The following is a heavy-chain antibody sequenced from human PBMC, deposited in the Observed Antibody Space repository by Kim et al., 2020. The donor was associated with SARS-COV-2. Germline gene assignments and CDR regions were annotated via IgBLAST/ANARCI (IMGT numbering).Heavy chain of an antibody. V-gene: IGHV1-69*01. D-gene: IGHD3-10*01. CDR3: ARGYYGSGSPES. Sequence: NYAQKVQGRVTTTADESTSTAYMELSSLRSEDTAVYYCARGYYGSGSPESWGQGTLVTVSS. J-gene: IGHJ5*02.